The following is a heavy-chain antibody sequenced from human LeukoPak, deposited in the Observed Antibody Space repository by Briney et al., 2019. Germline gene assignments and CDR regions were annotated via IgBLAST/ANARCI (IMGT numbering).Heavy chain of an antibody. Sequence: GGSLRLSCAASGFTFSNFAMSWVRQAPGKGLEWVAFIRYDGSNKYYADSVKGRFTISRDNSKNTLYLQMNSLRAEDTAVYYCAKDPRRTSSGHYYGYYYYYMDVWGKGTTVTISS. J-gene: IGHJ6*03. CDR2: IRYDGSNK. CDR1: GFTFSNFA. CDR3: AKDPRRTSSGHYYGYYYYYMDV. D-gene: IGHD3-22*01. V-gene: IGHV3-30*02.